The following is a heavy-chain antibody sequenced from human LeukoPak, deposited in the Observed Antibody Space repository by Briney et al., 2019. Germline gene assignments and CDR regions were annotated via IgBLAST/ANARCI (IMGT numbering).Heavy chain of an antibody. CDR3: ARHLSGITGYTYGRGIDY. D-gene: IGHD5-18*01. J-gene: IGHJ4*02. Sequence: GGSLRLSCAASGFTFSSYAMSWVRQAPGKGLEWVSAISGSGGSTYYADSVKGRFTISRDNAKTSLYLQMNSLRAEDTAVYYCARHLSGITGYTYGRGIDYWGQGTPVTVSS. CDR1: GFTFSSYA. CDR2: ISGSGGST. V-gene: IGHV3-23*01.